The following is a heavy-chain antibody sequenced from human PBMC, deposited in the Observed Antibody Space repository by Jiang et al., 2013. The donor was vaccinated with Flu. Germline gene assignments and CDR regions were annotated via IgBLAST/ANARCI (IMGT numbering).Heavy chain of an antibody. Sequence: GPGLVKPSQTPSLTCTVSGGSISSGGYYWSWIRQHPGKGLEWIGYIYYSGSTYYNPSLKSRVTISVDTSKNQFSLKLSSVTAADTAVYYCARGYGGNASFDYWGQGTLVTVSS. V-gene: IGHV4-31*03. J-gene: IGHJ4*02. D-gene: IGHD4-23*01. CDR2: IYYSGST. CDR1: GGSISSGGYY. CDR3: ARGYGGNASFDY.